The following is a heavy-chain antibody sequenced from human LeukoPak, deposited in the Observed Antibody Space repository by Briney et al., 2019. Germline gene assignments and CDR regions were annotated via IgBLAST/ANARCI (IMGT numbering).Heavy chain of an antibody. CDR2: IKQDGNEK. V-gene: IGHV3-7*01. CDR3: AREDPRRTDAFDI. J-gene: IGHJ3*02. CDR1: GFTFSSYW. Sequence: GGSLRLSCAASGFTFSSYWTSWVRQAPGKGLEWVANIKQDGNEKYYVDSVKGRFTISRDNAKNSLYLQMNSLRAEDTAVYYCAREDPRRTDAFDIWGQGTMVTVSS.